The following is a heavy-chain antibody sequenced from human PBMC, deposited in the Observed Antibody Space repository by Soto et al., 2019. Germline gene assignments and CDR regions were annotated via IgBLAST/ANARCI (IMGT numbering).Heavy chain of an antibody. V-gene: IGHV3-20*04. Sequence: GGSLRLSCAASGFTFDDYGMSWVRQTPGKGLEWVSGINWNGGSTGYADSVKGRFTISRDNAKNSLYLQMNSLRAEDTALYYCARVPPGGYSGYDSAFDIWGQGTMVTVS. D-gene: IGHD5-12*01. CDR2: INWNGGST. CDR1: GFTFDDYG. CDR3: ARVPPGGYSGYDSAFDI. J-gene: IGHJ3*02.